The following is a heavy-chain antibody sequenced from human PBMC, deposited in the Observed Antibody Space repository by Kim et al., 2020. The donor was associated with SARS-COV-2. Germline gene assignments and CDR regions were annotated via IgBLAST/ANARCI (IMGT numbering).Heavy chain of an antibody. J-gene: IGHJ6*01. CDR2: IYYSGST. CDR3: ARDKIFGVVMGHYYYYGM. CDR1: GGSISSYY. D-gene: IGHD3-3*01. Sequence: SETLSLTCTVSGGSISSYYWSWIRQPPGKGLEWIGYIYYSGSTNYNPSLKSRVTISVDTSKNQFSLKLSSVTAADTAVYYCARDKIFGVVMGHYYYYGM. V-gene: IGHV4-59*01.